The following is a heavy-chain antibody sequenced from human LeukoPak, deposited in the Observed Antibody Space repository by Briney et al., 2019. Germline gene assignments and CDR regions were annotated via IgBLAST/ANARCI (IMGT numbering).Heavy chain of an antibody. D-gene: IGHD2-21*02. J-gene: IGHJ4*02. CDR2: INHSGST. CDR3: ARGSRLAYCGGDCYHHFDY. CDR1: GGSFSGYY. V-gene: IGHV4-34*01. Sequence: SETLSLTCAVYGGSFSGYYWSWIRQPPGKGLEWIGEINHSGSTNYNPSLKSRVTISVDTSKNQFSLKLSSVTAADAAVYYCARGSRLAYCGGDCYHHFDYWDQGTLVTVSS.